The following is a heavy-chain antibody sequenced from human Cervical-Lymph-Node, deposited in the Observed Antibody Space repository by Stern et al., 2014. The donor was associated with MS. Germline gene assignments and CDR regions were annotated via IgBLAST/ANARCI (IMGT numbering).Heavy chain of an antibody. CDR2: IYPDDSDA. J-gene: IGHJ3*01. CDR3: ARRGNYYDKTGYFYAFDV. CDR1: GYSFTTHW. D-gene: IGHD3-22*01. V-gene: IGHV5-51*01. Sequence: EVQLVQSGAEMGKPGESLKISCTGSGYSFTTHWIGWVRQMPGKGLEWMGMIYPDDSDARYSPSFQGQVPISADKSINTVYLQWSSLEASDTAIYYCARRGNYYDKTGYFYAFDVWGHGTMVTVSS.